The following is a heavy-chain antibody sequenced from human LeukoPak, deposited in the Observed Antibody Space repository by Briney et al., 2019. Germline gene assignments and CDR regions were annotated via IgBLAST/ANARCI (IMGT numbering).Heavy chain of an antibody. CDR2: INHSGST. D-gene: IGHD4-17*01. Sequence: SETLSLTCAVYGXSFSGYYWSWIRQPPGKGLEWIGEINHSGSTNYNPSLESRVTISVDTSKNQFSLKPSSVTAADTAVYYCARDVRTVPYYYYGMDVWGQGTTVTVSS. CDR3: ARDVRTVPYYYYGMDV. CDR1: GXSFSGYY. J-gene: IGHJ6*02. V-gene: IGHV4-34*01.